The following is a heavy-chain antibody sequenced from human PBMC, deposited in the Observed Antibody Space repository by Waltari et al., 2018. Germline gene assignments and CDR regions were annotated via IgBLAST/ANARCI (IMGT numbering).Heavy chain of an antibody. CDR2: ISSTGGTI. CDR1: GFTYRNYP. V-gene: IGHV3-23*04. J-gene: IGHJ4*02. D-gene: IGHD2-2*02. CDR3: AKGAQYQLLYFYFDS. Sequence: EVQLVDSGGGLVLPGGSLRLSCAASGFTYRNYPMTWVRQAPGKGLEWVSSISSTGGTIHYAASVKGRFTISRDDSKNTLYLQMHNLRAEDTAVYYCAKGAQYQLLYFYFDSWGQGTLVTVSS.